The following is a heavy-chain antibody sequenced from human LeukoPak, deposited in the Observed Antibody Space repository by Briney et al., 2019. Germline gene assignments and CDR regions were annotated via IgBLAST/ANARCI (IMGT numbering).Heavy chain of an antibody. CDR1: GESFSGYY. CDR3: AATEAFDY. D-gene: IGHD1-14*01. V-gene: IGHV4-34*01. Sequence: PSETLSLTCAVYGESFSGYYWSWIRQPPGKGLEWIGEMNHSGSANYNPSLKSRVTISVDTSKNQFSLKLSSVTAADTAVYYCAATEAFDYWGQGTLVTVSS. J-gene: IGHJ4*02. CDR2: MNHSGSA.